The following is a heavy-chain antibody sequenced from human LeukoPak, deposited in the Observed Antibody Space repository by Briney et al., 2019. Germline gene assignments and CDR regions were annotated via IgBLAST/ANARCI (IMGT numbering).Heavy chain of an antibody. J-gene: IGHJ4*02. Sequence: ASVKVSCKVSGYTLTELSMHWVRQAPGKGLEWTGGFDPEDGETIYAQKFQGRVTMTEDTSTDTAYMELSSLRSEDTAVYYCATDHSSGYPGGYWGQGTLVTVSS. CDR3: ATDHSSGYPGGY. D-gene: IGHD3-22*01. CDR2: FDPEDGET. CDR1: GYTLTELS. V-gene: IGHV1-24*01.